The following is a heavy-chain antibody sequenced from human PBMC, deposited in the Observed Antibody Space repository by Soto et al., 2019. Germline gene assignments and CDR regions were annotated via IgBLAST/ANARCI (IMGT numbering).Heavy chain of an antibody. CDR1: GYTFTSYG. Sequence: ASVKVSCKASGYTFTSYGISWVRQAPGQGLEWMGWISAYNGNTNYAQKLQGRVTMTTDTSTSTAYMELRSLRSDDTAVYYCAPFILGIAVAGVDYWGEGTLVTV. J-gene: IGHJ4*02. CDR2: ISAYNGNT. V-gene: IGHV1-18*01. D-gene: IGHD6-19*01. CDR3: APFILGIAVAGVDY.